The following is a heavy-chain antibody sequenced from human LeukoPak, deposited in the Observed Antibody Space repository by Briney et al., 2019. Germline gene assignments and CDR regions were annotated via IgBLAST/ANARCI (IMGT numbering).Heavy chain of an antibody. J-gene: IGHJ4*02. CDR3: ARHADYYDSSPFDY. CDR2: IYHSGST. D-gene: IGHD3-22*01. Sequence: PSETLSLTCTVSGYSISSGYYWGWIRQPPGKGLEWIGSIYHSGSTYYNPSLKSRVTISVDTSKNQFSLKLSSVTAADTAVYCCARHADYYDSSPFDYWGQGTLVTVSS. V-gene: IGHV4-38-2*02. CDR1: GYSISSGYY.